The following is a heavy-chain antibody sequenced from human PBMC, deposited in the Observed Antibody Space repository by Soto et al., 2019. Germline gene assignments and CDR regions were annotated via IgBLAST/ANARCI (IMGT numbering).Heavy chain of an antibody. V-gene: IGHV3-30*18. CDR1: GFTFSSYG. Sequence: GGSLRLSCAASGFTFSSYGMHWVRQAPGKGLEWVAVISYDGSNKYYADSVKGRFTISRDNSKNTLYLQMNSLRAEDTAVYYCAKDGSGITISSRFDYWGQGTLVTVSS. D-gene: IGHD3-10*01. J-gene: IGHJ4*02. CDR3: AKDGSGITISSRFDY. CDR2: ISYDGSNK.